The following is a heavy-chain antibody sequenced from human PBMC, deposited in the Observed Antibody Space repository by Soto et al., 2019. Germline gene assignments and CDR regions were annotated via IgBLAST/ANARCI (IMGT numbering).Heavy chain of an antibody. CDR1: GGSISSGGYS. CDR3: ARVPGP. CDR2: IYHSGST. Sequence: QLQLHESGSGLVKPSQTLSLTCAVSGGSISSGGYSWSWIRQPPGKGLEWIGYIYHSGSTYYNPSLKSRVTISVDRSKNPSSLKLRSVTAADTAVYYCARVPGPWGQGTLVTVSS. J-gene: IGHJ5*02. V-gene: IGHV4-30-2*01. D-gene: IGHD3-10*01.